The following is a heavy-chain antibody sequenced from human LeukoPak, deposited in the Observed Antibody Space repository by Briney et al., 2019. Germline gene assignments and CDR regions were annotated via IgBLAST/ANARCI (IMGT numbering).Heavy chain of an antibody. D-gene: IGHD6-25*01. CDR2: INWNGDTT. CDR1: GFKFDDYG. Sequence: GGSLRLSCAASGFKFDDYGMSWVRQVPGKGLEWVSSINWNGDTTTYADSVKGRFTISRDNSKNTLYLQMNSLRAEDTAVYYCAKGGYSIAAYYYYYYMDVWGKGTTVTVSS. CDR3: AKGGYSIAAYYYYYYMDV. V-gene: IGHV3-20*04. J-gene: IGHJ6*03.